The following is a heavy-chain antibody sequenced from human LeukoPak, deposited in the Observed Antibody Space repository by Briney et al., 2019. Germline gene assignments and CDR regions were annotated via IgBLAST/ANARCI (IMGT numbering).Heavy chain of an antibody. J-gene: IGHJ4*02. Sequence: PGGSLRLSCAASGFTFSSYWMSWVRQAPGKRLEWVASIKQDGSEKYYVDSVKGRFTISRDNSKNSLYLQMSSLRAEDTAVYICARGSANRYHLYIDFWGQGTLVTVSS. V-gene: IGHV3-7*01. CDR2: IKQDGSEK. D-gene: IGHD3-16*02. CDR3: ARGSANRYHLYIDF. CDR1: GFTFSSYW.